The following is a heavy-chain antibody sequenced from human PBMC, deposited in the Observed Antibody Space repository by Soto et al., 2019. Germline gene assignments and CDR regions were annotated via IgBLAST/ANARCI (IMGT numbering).Heavy chain of an antibody. Sequence: QVQLVESGGGVVQPGRSLRLSCAASGFTFSSHGMHWVRQAPGKGLEWVAFISFDGNNKHYADSVEGRFTISRDNSKNTLYVQMNSLRPDDTAVYYCASGDSSGYEYFQHWGQGTLVTVSS. CDR1: GFTFSSHG. D-gene: IGHD3-22*01. V-gene: IGHV3-30*03. CDR3: ASGDSSGYEYFQH. CDR2: ISFDGNNK. J-gene: IGHJ1*01.